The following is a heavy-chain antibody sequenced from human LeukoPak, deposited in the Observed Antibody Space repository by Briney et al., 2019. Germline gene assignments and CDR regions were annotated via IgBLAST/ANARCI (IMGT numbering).Heavy chain of an antibody. J-gene: IGHJ4*02. CDR1: GFTFSSYS. CDR3: AREIPIAAAGNYDEGYPDY. CDR2: ISSSSSYI. V-gene: IGHV3-21*01. D-gene: IGHD6-25*01. Sequence: GGSLRLSCAASGFTFSSYSMNWVRQAPGKGLEWVSSISSSSSYIYYADSVKGRFTISRDNAKNSLYLQMNSLRAEDTAVYYCAREIPIAAAGNYDEGYPDYWGQGTLVTVSS.